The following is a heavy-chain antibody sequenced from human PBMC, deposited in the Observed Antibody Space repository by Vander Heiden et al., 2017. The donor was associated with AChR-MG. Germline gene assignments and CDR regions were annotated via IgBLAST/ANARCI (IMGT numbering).Heavy chain of an antibody. CDR3: TRPGESFDY. V-gene: IGHV3-73*02. D-gene: IGHD3-10*01. CDR1: GFTFSGPA. J-gene: IGHJ4*02. Sequence: EVQLVESGGGLVQPGGSLKVSCADSGFTFSGPAMHWVRQASGKGLEWVGRIRSKANSYATAYAASVKGRFTISRDDSKNTAYLQMNSLKTEDTAVYYCTRPGESFDYWGQGTLVTVSS. CDR2: IRSKANSYAT.